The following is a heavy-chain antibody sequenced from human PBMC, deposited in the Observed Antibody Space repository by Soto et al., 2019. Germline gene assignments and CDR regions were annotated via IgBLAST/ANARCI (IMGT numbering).Heavy chain of an antibody. CDR1: GGSFSGYY. CDR3: ARTLYSSSWTHLQRVFDY. Sequence: SETLSLTCAVYGGSFSGYYWSWIRQPPGKGLEWIGEINHSGSTYYNPSLKSRVTISVDTSKNQFSLKLSSVTAADTAVYYCARTLYSSSWTHLQRVFDYWGQGTLVTVSS. D-gene: IGHD6-13*01. CDR2: INHSGST. V-gene: IGHV4-34*01. J-gene: IGHJ4*02.